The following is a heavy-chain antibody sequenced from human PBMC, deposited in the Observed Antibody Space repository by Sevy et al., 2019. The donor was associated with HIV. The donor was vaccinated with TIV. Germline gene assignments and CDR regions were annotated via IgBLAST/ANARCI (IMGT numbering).Heavy chain of an antibody. CDR3: ARGLDYYGSGGIY. Sequence: GGSLRLSCAASGFTFSSYAMHWVRQAPGKGLEWVAVISYDGSNKYYADSVKGRFTISRDNSKKTLYLQMNSLRAEDTAVYYCARGLDYYGSGGIYWGQGTLVTVSS. D-gene: IGHD3-10*01. J-gene: IGHJ4*02. CDR2: ISYDGSNK. CDR1: GFTFSSYA. V-gene: IGHV3-30-3*01.